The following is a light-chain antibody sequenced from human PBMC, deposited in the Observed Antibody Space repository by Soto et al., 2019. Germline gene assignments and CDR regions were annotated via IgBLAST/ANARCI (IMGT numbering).Light chain of an antibody. CDR1: QSVSSY. CDR2: DAS. J-gene: IGKJ2*01. CDR3: HQRSNWPPYT. V-gene: IGKV3-11*01. Sequence: EIVLTQSPATLSLSPGERATLSCRASQSVSSYLAWYQQKPGQAPRLLIYDASNRATGIPARFSGSGSGTEFTLNISSREPEDFAVYYCHQRSNWPPYTFGQGTKLEIK.